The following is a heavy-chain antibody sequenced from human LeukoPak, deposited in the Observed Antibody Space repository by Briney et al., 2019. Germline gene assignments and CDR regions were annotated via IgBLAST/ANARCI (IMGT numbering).Heavy chain of an antibody. V-gene: IGHV3-7*01. CDR1: GFTFNNYY. Sequence: GGSLRLSCAVSGFTFNNYYMTWVRQAPGKGLQWVAGIKEDGSESYYEASVKRRFTISRDNAKNSLYLQMSSLRAEDTAVYYCARERFCSCGGCYRGYAFHIWGQGTMVTVSS. D-gene: IGHD2-15*01. CDR3: ARERFCSCGGCYRGYAFHI. CDR2: IKEDGSES. J-gene: IGHJ3*02.